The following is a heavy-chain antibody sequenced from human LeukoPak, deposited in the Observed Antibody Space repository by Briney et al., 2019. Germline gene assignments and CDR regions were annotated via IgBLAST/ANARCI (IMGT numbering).Heavy chain of an antibody. D-gene: IGHD6-13*01. CDR2: IYSGSST. CDR1: GFPGSRNY. J-gene: IGHJ4*02. Sequence: PGGSLRLSCAASGFPGSRNYMSWVRQAPGKGLEWVSIIYSGSSTYYADSVKGRFTTSRHNSENTLYLQMNSLRVEDTAVYYCAKAYGQQLVPGYWGQGTLVTVSS. V-gene: IGHV3-53*04. CDR3: AKAYGQQLVPGY.